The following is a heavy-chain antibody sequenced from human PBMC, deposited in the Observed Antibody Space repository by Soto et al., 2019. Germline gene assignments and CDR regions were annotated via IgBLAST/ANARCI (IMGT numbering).Heavy chain of an antibody. J-gene: IGHJ6*02. D-gene: IGHD3-3*01. Sequence: QVQVVESGGGVVQPGRSLRLSCAASGFTFSSFGMHWVRQAPGKGLERVSLIWYDGSKKSYGDSVKGRFTISRDNSRNTVYLQMNSLRADDTAVYYCARDASYYSLWSGYYPSRNGMDVWGQGTTVTVSS. CDR1: GFTFSSFG. CDR3: ARDASYYSLWSGYYPSRNGMDV. V-gene: IGHV3-33*01. CDR2: IWYDGSKK.